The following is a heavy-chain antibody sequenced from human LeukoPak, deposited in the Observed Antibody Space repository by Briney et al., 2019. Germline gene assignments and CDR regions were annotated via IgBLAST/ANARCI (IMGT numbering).Heavy chain of an antibody. CDR3: ARGRFCSADVCSGGDAFDI. CDR2: IYSRGST. Sequence: SETLSLTCTVSGGSISSYYWSWIRQPAGKGLEWIGRIYSRGSTNYSPSLKSRVTMSLDTSKNQFSLKLSSLTAADTALYYCARGRFCSADVCSGGDAFDIWGQGTMVSVSS. J-gene: IGHJ3*02. D-gene: IGHD3-3*01. CDR1: GGSISSYY. V-gene: IGHV4-4*07.